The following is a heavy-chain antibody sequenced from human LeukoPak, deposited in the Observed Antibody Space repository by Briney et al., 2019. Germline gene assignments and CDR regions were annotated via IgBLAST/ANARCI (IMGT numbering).Heavy chain of an antibody. Sequence: PSETLSLTCAVYGGSFSGYYWSWIRQPPGKGLEWIGEINHSGSTNYNPSLKGRVTISVDTSKNQFSLKLSSVTAADTAVYYCARDLISGYRGNRFDPWSQGTLVTVSS. J-gene: IGHJ5*02. D-gene: IGHD3-22*01. CDR1: GGSFSGYY. CDR2: INHSGST. V-gene: IGHV4-34*01. CDR3: ARDLISGYRGNRFDP.